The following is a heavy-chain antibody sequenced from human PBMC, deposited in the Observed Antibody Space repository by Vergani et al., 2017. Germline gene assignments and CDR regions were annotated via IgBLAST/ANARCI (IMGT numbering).Heavy chain of an antibody. Sequence: QVQLVESGGGVVQPGRSLRLSCVVSGFTSSYYGMHWVRQAPGKGLEWVAVISYDGTQKYYADYVKGRFTISIDNSKSTLYLQMNSLRTEDTAVYYCATKSCGTPGCQIGYFREWGQGTLVTVSS. CDR1: GFTSSYYG. V-gene: IGHV3-30*03. CDR2: ISYDGTQK. CDR3: ATKSCGTPGCQIGYFRE. J-gene: IGHJ1*01. D-gene: IGHD1-1*01.